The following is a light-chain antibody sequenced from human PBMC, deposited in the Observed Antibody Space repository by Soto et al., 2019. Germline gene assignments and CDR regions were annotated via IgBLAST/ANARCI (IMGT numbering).Light chain of an antibody. CDR2: DVI. J-gene: IGLJ2*01. CDR1: SSDIGSYKL. CDR3: CSYAGSSTVDV. Sequence: QSALTQPASVSGSPGQSITISCTGTSSDIGSYKLVSWYQQHPGKAPKLVIYDVIKRPSGISSRFSGSKSGNTASLTISGLHADDEAEYYCCSYAGSSTVDVFGTGTKLTVL. V-gene: IGLV2-23*02.